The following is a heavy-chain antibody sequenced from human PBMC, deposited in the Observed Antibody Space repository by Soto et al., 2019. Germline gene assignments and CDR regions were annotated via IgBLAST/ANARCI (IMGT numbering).Heavy chain of an antibody. D-gene: IGHD3-3*01. Sequence: PSETLSLTCTVSGGSISSSSYYWGWIRQPPGKGLEWIGSIYYSGSTYYNPSLKSRVTISVDTSKNQFSPKLSSVTAADTAVYYCARPRRGYDFWSGPLYGMDVWGQGTTVTVSS. CDR1: GGSISSSSYY. CDR3: ARPRRGYDFWSGPLYGMDV. J-gene: IGHJ6*02. CDR2: IYYSGST. V-gene: IGHV4-39*01.